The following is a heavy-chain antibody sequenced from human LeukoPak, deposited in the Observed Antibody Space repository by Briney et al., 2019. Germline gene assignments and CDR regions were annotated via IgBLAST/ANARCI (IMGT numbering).Heavy chain of an antibody. CDR3: AKGFSATVTTPNFDY. D-gene: IGHD4-11*01. V-gene: IGHV3-30*02. Sequence: GGSLRLSCAASGFTFSSYGMHWVRQAPGKGLEWVAFIRYDGSNKYYADSVKGRFTISRDNSENTLYLQMNSLRAEDTAAYYCAKGFSATVTTPNFDYWGQGTLVTVSS. CDR2: IRYDGSNK. CDR1: GFTFSSYG. J-gene: IGHJ4*02.